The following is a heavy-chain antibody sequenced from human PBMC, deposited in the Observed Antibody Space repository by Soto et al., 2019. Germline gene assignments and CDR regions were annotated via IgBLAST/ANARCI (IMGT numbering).Heavy chain of an antibody. V-gene: IGHV3-43*01. CDR3: AKDASGYRSSTSCGVLVDY. CDR1: GFTFDDYT. D-gene: IGHD2-2*01. J-gene: IGHJ4*02. CDR2: ISWDGGST. Sequence: EVQLVESGGVVVQPGGSLRLSCAASGFTFDDYTMHWVRQAPGKGLEWVSLISWDGGSTYYADSVKGRFTISRDNSKNSLYLQMNSLRTDDTALYYCAKDASGYRSSTSCGVLVDYWGQGTLVTGSS.